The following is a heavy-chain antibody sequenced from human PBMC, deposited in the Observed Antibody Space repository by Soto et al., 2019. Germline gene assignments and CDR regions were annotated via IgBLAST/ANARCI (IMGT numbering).Heavy chain of an antibody. CDR2: IYDSGTT. J-gene: IGHJ5*01. CDR3: ARETTARFDS. Sequence: QMQLQESGSGLVRPSQTLSLTCAVAGGSISSGGYSWSWIRQPPGKGLEWIGYIYDSGTTSYNLSLKSRVTISLDRSKNQFSLRLSSVTAADTAVYYSARETTARFDSWGQGILVTVSS. CDR1: GGSISSGGYS. V-gene: IGHV4-30-2*01. D-gene: IGHD1-1*01.